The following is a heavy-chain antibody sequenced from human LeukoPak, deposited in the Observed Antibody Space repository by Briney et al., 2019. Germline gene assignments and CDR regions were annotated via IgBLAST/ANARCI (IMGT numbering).Heavy chain of an antibody. Sequence: PGGSLRLSCAASGFTFETHAMHWVRQAPGKGLEWVAVISYDGNNKYYADSVKDRFTISRDNSKNMLYLQMNSLRAEDTAVYYCARTDGYYNFDYWGQGILVTVSP. CDR1: GFTFETHA. CDR2: ISYDGNNK. D-gene: IGHD3-3*01. V-gene: IGHV3-30*03. CDR3: ARTDGYYNFDY. J-gene: IGHJ4*02.